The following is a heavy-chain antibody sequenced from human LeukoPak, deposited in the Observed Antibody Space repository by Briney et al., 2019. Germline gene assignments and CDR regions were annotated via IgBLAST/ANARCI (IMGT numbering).Heavy chain of an antibody. CDR2: IYYSGST. CDR1: GGSISSSSYY. CDR3: ATDYGDRDAFDI. J-gene: IGHJ3*02. D-gene: IGHD4-17*01. Sequence: SETLSLTCTVSGGSISSSSYYWGWIRQPPGKGLEWIGSIYYSGSTYYNPSLKSRVTISVDTSKNHFSLKLSSVTAADTAVYYCATDYGDRDAFDIWGQGTMVPVSS. V-gene: IGHV4-39*02.